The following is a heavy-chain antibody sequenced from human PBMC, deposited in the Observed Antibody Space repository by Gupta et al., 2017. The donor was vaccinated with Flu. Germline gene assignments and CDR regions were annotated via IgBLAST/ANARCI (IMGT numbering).Heavy chain of an antibody. J-gene: IGHJ4*02. CDR1: YY. Sequence: YYMHWVRQAPGQGLEWMGWINPNSGGTNYAQKFQGRVTMTRDTSISTAYMELSRLRSDDTAVYYCARDRGYSGYDSPQDYWGQGTLVTVSS. CDR2: INPNSGGT. D-gene: IGHD5-12*01. CDR3: ARDRGYSGYDSPQDY. V-gene: IGHV1-2*02.